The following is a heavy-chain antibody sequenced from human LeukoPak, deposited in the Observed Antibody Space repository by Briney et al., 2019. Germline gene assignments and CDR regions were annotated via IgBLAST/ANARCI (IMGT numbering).Heavy chain of an antibody. J-gene: IGHJ6*02. Sequence: GGSLRLSCAASGSTFSSYEMNWVRQAPGKGLEWVSYISSSGSTIYYANSVKGRFTISRDNAKNSLYLQMNSLRAEDTAVYYCASADTITPYYYYGMDVWGQGTTVTVSS. V-gene: IGHV3-48*03. CDR1: GSTFSSYE. D-gene: IGHD3-10*01. CDR2: ISSSGSTI. CDR3: ASADTITPYYYYGMDV.